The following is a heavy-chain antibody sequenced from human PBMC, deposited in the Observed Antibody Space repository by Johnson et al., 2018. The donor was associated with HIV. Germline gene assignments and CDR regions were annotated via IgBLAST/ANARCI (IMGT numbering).Heavy chain of an antibody. Sequence: QVQLVESGGGVVQPGRSLRLSCAASGFTFSSYGMHWVRQAPGKGLEWVAVIWYDGSNKYYADSVKGRFTISRDNSKNTLYLQMNSLRAEDTAVYYCAKDWYNWNDGGGYDAFDIWGQGTMVTVSS. V-gene: IGHV3-33*06. J-gene: IGHJ3*02. CDR3: AKDWYNWNDGGGYDAFDI. CDR1: GFTFSSYG. D-gene: IGHD1-1*01. CDR2: IWYDGSNK.